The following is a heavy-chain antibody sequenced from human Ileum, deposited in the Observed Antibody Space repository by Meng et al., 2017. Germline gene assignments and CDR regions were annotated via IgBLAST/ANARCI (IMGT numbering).Heavy chain of an antibody. CDR1: GGSFSANY. CDR3: ARRTGEVDLLDY. D-gene: IGHD7-27*01. V-gene: IGHV4-34*01. J-gene: IGHJ4*02. CDR2: INHSGST. Sequence: QVQLQQWGAGLLKPSETLSPTCVVYGGSFSANYWTWIRQPPGKGLEWIGEINHSGSTNYKPSLKSRVTISVDTSKKQFSLKLTSVTAADTAVYYCARRTGEVDLLDYWGQGTLVTVSS.